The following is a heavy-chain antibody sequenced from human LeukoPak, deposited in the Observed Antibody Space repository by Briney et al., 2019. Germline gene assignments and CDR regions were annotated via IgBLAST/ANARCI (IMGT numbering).Heavy chain of an antibody. CDR1: GSTLSKIS. CDR2: VGHEYGTS. J-gene: IGHJ4*01. Sequence: VSVSVSHKVSGSTLSKISVDWVRQAPGKGLEWMGSVGHEYGTSLHARQFQGRFTMTVDTATDTAYMEMSSLMSEDTAIYYCATGEIVYAYWG. V-gene: IGHV1-24*01. CDR3: ATGEIVYAY. D-gene: IGHD3-16*01.